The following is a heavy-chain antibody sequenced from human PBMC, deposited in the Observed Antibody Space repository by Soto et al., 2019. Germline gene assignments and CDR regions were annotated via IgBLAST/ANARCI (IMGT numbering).Heavy chain of an antibody. V-gene: IGHV3-7*01. D-gene: IGHD3-3*01. CDR2: IKQDGSEK. CDR1: GFTFSSYW. J-gene: IGHJ3*02. Sequence: GGSLRLSCAASGFTFSSYWMSWVRQAPGKGLEWVANIKQDGSEKYYVDSVKGRFTISRDNAKNSLYLQMNSLRAEDTAVYYCARESYDFWSGYSHHDAFDIWGQGTMVTVSS. CDR3: ARESYDFWSGYSHHDAFDI.